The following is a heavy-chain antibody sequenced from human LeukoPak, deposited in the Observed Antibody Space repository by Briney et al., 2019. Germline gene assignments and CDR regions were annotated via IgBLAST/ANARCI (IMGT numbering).Heavy chain of an antibody. CDR1: GGSITTSTYY. V-gene: IGHV4-39*01. Sequence: SETLSLTCTVSGGSITTSTYYWGWIRQPPGKGLEWIGSIYYSGSTYDNPSLKSRVTISVDMSKNQFSLRLSSVTAADTAVYYCARHRGEFGDSPPNIDYWGQGTLVTVSS. D-gene: IGHD3-10*01. CDR3: ARHRGEFGDSPPNIDY. CDR2: IYYSGST. J-gene: IGHJ4*02.